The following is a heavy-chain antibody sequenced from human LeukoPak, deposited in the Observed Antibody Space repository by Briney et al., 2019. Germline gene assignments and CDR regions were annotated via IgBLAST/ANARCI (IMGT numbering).Heavy chain of an antibody. D-gene: IGHD6-19*01. CDR3: ARELRGYSSGWPLYYFDY. Sequence: SVKVSCKASGGTFISYAISWVRQAPGQGLEWMGGIIPIFGTANYAQKFQGRVTITTDESTSTAYMELSSLRSEDTAVYYCARELRGYSSGWPLYYFDYWGQGTLVTVSS. J-gene: IGHJ4*02. CDR1: GGTFISYA. V-gene: IGHV1-69*05. CDR2: IIPIFGTA.